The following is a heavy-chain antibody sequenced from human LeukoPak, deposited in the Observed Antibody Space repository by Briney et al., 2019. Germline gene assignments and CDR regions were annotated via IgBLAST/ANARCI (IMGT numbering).Heavy chain of an antibody. CDR2: IHESRRT. D-gene: IGHD7-27*01. CDR1: TGSLSGYS. Sequence: SETLSLTCTVYTGSLSGYSWSWIRQSPGKGLEWIGEIHESRRTDYNPSLKSRVTISRDTSKNQFSLTLTSVTAVDTAVYYCARSQSVWAAPSFDIWGQGTMVTVS. V-gene: IGHV4-34*01. J-gene: IGHJ3*02. CDR3: ARSQSVWAAPSFDI.